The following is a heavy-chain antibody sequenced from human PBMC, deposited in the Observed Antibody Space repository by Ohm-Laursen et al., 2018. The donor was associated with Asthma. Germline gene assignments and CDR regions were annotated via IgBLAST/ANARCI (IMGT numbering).Heavy chain of an antibody. V-gene: IGHV3-23*01. CDR1: GFTFSNQA. Sequence: SLRLSCTASGFTFSNQAMSWVRQAPGKGLEWVSTISGSAGNTYYADSVKGRFTISRDNSKNTLYLQMNSLRAEDTAVYYCARDRPVRGFSPLFDYWGQGTLVTVSS. J-gene: IGHJ4*02. CDR2: ISGSAGNT. D-gene: IGHD3-22*01. CDR3: ARDRPVRGFSPLFDY.